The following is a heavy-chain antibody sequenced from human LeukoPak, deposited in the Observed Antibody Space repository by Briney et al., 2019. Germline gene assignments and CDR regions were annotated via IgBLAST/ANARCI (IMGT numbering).Heavy chain of an antibody. CDR1: GLTFSSYA. D-gene: IGHD3-3*01. J-gene: IGHJ4*02. V-gene: IGHV3-23*01. CDR3: ARLGVVIKNYFDS. CDR2: ISTSGGST. Sequence: PGGSLRLSCAASGLTFSSYAMSWVRQAPGKGLEWVSTISTSGGSTYYADSVKGRFTISRDNSKNTLFLQMNSLRAEDTAVYYCARLGVVIKNYFDSWGQGTLVTVSS.